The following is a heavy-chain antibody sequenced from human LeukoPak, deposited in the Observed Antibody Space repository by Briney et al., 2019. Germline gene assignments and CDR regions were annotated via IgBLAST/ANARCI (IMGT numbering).Heavy chain of an antibody. V-gene: IGHV3-33*01. J-gene: IGHJ4*02. CDR2: IWYDGSNK. CDR3: ARDYAYNAFDY. CDR1: GFTFSSYG. D-gene: IGHD5-24*01. Sequence: PRRSRTLSCAASGFTFSSYGMHWVRQAPGKGLEWVAVIWYDGSNKYYADSVKGRFTISRDNAKNSLYLQMNSLRAEDTAMYYCARDYAYNAFDYWGQGTLLTVSS.